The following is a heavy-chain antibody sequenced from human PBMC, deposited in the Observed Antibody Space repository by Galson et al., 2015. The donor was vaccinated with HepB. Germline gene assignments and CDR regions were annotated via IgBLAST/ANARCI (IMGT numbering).Heavy chain of an antibody. D-gene: IGHD3-10*01. V-gene: IGHV4-4*02. CDR2: IYHSGGT. CDR3: ARAKEGRGYFDY. J-gene: IGHJ4*02. Sequence: QPPGEGLEWIGEIYHSGGTNYRPSLKSRVTISVDKSKNLFSLKLTFVTAADTAVYYCARAKEGRGYFDYWGQGTLVTVSS.